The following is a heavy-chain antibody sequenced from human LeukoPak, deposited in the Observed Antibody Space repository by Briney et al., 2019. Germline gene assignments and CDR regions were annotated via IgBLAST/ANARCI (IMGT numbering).Heavy chain of an antibody. J-gene: IGHJ6*04. CDR3: ARAGHSYGYVVDV. CDR1: GYTFTGYY. V-gene: IGHV1-8*03. CDR2: MNPNSGNT. Sequence: ASVKVSCKASGYTFTGYYMHWVRQATGQGLEWMGWMNPNSGNTGYAQKFQGRVTITRNTSISTAYMELSSLRSEDTAVYYCARAGHSYGYVVDVWGKGTTVTVSS. D-gene: IGHD5-18*01.